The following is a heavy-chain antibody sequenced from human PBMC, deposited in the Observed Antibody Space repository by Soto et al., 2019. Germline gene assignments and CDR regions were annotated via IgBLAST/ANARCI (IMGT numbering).Heavy chain of an antibody. CDR2: IWYDGSNK. J-gene: IGHJ6*02. D-gene: IGHD6-13*01. CDR3: ERSANSSSWVQGYYYGIEV. V-gene: IGHV3-33*01. Sequence: GGSLRLSCAASGFTFSSYGMHWVRQAPGKGLEWVAVIWYDGSNKYDADSVKGRFTISRDNSKNTLYLQMNSLRAEDTAVYYCERSANSSSWVQGYYYGIEVWGQGTTVTVSS. CDR1: GFTFSSYG.